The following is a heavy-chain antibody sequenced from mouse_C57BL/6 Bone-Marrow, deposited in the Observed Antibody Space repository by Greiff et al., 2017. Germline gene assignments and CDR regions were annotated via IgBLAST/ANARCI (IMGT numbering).Heavy chain of an antibody. D-gene: IGHD2-3*01. Sequence: VQLQQSGAELVRPGASVTLSCTASGFNIKDDYLHWVKQRPEQGLEWIGWIDPEIGDTEYASKFQGKATITSDTSSNTAYLQLSRLTSEDTAVYDCSSFDGNYFDFWGQGTPLTVAS. CDR2: IDPEIGDT. V-gene: IGHV14-4*01. CDR1: GFNIKDDY. CDR3: SSFDGNYFDF. J-gene: IGHJ2*01.